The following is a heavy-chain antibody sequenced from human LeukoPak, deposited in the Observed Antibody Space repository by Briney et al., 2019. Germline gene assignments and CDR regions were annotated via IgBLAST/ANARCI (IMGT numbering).Heavy chain of an antibody. Sequence: GESLKISCKASGYRFTTYWIGWVRQMPGKGLEWMGFIYPGDSETRYSPSFQGQVTISADKSITTAFLQWSSLKASDTAMYYCARNRYYYDFSGYYVDYWGQGTLVTVSS. J-gene: IGHJ4*02. D-gene: IGHD3-22*01. CDR2: IYPGDSET. CDR1: GYRFTTYW. V-gene: IGHV5-51*01. CDR3: ARNRYYYDFSGYYVDY.